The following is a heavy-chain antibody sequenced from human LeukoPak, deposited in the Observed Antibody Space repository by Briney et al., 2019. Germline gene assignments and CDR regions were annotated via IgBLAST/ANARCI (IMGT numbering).Heavy chain of an antibody. J-gene: IGHJ4*02. D-gene: IGHD3-22*01. CDR1: GYTLTELS. CDR2: FDPEDGET. Sequence: ASVKVSCKVSGYTLTELSMHWVRQAPGKGLEWMGGFDPEDGETIYAQKFQGRVTMTEDTSTDTAYMELSSLRSEDTAVYYCATANYDSSGYCYGPADYWGQGTLVTVSS. CDR3: ATANYDSSGYCYGPADY. V-gene: IGHV1-24*01.